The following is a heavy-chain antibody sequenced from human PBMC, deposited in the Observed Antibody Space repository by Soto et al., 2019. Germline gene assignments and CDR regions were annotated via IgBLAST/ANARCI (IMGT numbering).Heavy chain of an antibody. Sequence: ASVKVSCKASGYTFTSYDINWVRQATGQGLEWMGWINPNSGGTNYAQKFQGWVTMTRDTSISTAYMELSRLRSDDTAVYYCARPGGYLFNGPYYYGMDVWGQGTTVTVSS. D-gene: IGHD6-13*01. CDR1: GYTFTSYD. V-gene: IGHV1-2*04. CDR3: ARPGGYLFNGPYYYGMDV. CDR2: INPNSGGT. J-gene: IGHJ6*02.